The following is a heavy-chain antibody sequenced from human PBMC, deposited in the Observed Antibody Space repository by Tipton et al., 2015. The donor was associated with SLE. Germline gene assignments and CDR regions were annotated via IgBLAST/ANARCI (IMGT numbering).Heavy chain of an antibody. V-gene: IGHV3-48*03. Sequence: SLRLSCAASGFAFSNYAMNWVRQAPGKGLEWISYITIGGSTIYYTDSAKGRFTISRGNAKNSLYLQMNSLTAEDTAIYYCARAARGSSASGFDIWGQGTMVTVSS. J-gene: IGHJ3*02. CDR3: ARAARGSSASGFDI. CDR1: GFAFSNYA. D-gene: IGHD6-6*01. CDR2: ITIGGSTI.